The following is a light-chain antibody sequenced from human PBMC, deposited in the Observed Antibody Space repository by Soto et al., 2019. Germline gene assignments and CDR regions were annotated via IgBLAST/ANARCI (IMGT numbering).Light chain of an antibody. Sequence: DIQMTQSPSSLSAAVGDRATITCRASQGVSGYLHWYQVKPGKAPKLLIYNAASLQSGVPSRFSGSGYGTAFSLSISRLQPEDFGTYYCQQTDSTPPYSFGRGTKLES. CDR1: QGVSGY. J-gene: IGKJ2*01. CDR2: NAA. CDR3: QQTDSTPPYS. V-gene: IGKV1-39*01.